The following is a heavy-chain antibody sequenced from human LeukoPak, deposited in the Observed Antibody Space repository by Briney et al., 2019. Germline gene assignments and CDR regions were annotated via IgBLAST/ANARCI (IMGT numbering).Heavy chain of an antibody. J-gene: IGHJ6*02. CDR3: GSSVVAASTYNYYGMDV. Sequence: PSGTLSLTCAVSGGSISSGGYSWSWIRQPPGKGLEWIGYIYHSGSTYYNPSLKSRVTISVDRSKNQFSLKLSSVTAADTAVYYCGSSVVAASTYNYYGMDVWGQGTTVTVSS. V-gene: IGHV4-30-2*01. D-gene: IGHD2-15*01. CDR2: IYHSGST. CDR1: GGSISSGGYS.